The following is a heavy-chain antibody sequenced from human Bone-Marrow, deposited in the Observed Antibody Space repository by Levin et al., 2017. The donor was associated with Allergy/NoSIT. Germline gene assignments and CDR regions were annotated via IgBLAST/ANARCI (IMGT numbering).Heavy chain of an antibody. CDR2: ITSSSRYI. CDR3: ARHSRGYSSSWHPFDP. V-gene: IGHV3-21*01. CDR1: GFTFSSYS. D-gene: IGHD6-13*01. J-gene: IGHJ5*02. Sequence: KAGGSLRLSCAASGFTFSSYSMNWVRQAPGQGLEWVSSITSSSRYIYYADSVKGRFTISRDDAKNSLYLQMNSLRAEDTAVYYCARHSRGYSSSWHPFDPWGQGTLVTVSS.